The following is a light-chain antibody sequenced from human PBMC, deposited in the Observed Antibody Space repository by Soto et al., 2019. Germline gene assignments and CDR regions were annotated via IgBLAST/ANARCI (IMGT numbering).Light chain of an antibody. J-gene: IGKJ2*01. CDR2: DAS. V-gene: IGKV1-5*01. CDR3: QQYNSYVYT. CDR1: QSISSW. Sequence: DIQMTQSPSTLSASVGDRATITCRASQSISSWLAWYQQKPGKAPKLLIYDASSLESGVPSRFSGSGSGTEFTLTISSLQPDDFATYYCQQYNSYVYTFGQGTKLEIK.